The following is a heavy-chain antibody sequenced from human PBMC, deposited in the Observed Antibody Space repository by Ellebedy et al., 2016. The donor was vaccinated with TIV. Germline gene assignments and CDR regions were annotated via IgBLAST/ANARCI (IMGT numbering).Heavy chain of an antibody. CDR2: INGDGSST. CDR1: GFTFSGYW. CDR3: AAVQYWEAAFDI. V-gene: IGHV3-74*01. D-gene: IGHD2-8*02. Sequence: GESLKISCAASGFTFSGYWMHCVRQVPGKGLVWVSRINGDGSSTAYADSVKGRFTISRDNAKNTLYLQMNSLRAEDTAVYYCAAVQYWEAAFDIWGQGTMVTVSS. J-gene: IGHJ3*02.